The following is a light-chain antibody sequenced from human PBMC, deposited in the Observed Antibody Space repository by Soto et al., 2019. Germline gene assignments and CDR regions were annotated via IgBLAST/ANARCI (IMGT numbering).Light chain of an antibody. Sequence: IVMTQSTATLSVSPGDRATLSCRASQSVGSNLAWYQQKPGQAPRLVIYGASTRATAIPARFSGGGSGTEFTLTIISLKSEDFVVDYCQQYKQWSRTFDKGTNVDSK. CDR1: QSVGSN. CDR2: GAS. CDR3: QQYKQWSRT. V-gene: IGKV3-15*01. J-gene: IGKJ1*01.